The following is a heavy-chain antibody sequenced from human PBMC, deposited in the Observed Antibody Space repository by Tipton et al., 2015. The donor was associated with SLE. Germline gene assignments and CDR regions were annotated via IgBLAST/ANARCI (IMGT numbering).Heavy chain of an antibody. D-gene: IGHD1-14*01. Sequence: TLSLTCTVSGDSISSGLYYWSWIRQPAGKGLEWIGRIYTSGSTNYHTSLRSRVTVSLDTSKNQISLNLTSVTAADTALYFCARGQFATVGAFDLWGQGTMVTVSS. CDR3: ARGQFATVGAFDL. V-gene: IGHV4-61*02. CDR2: IYTSGST. CDR1: GDSISSGLYY. J-gene: IGHJ3*01.